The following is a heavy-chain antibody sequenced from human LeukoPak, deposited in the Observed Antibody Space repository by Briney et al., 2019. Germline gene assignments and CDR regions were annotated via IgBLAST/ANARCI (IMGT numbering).Heavy chain of an antibody. CDR1: GFTFSSYG. CDR2: MSDSGDST. J-gene: IGHJ4*02. V-gene: IGHV3-23*01. CDR3: AKSFGPVIAAAGTGAD. D-gene: IGHD6-13*01. Sequence: GGSLRLSCAASGFTFSSYGMSWVRQAPGKGLEWVSAMSDSGDSTYYADSVKGRFTISRDNSKNTLYLQMNSLRAEDTAVYYCAKSFGPVIAAAGTGADWGQGTLVTVSS.